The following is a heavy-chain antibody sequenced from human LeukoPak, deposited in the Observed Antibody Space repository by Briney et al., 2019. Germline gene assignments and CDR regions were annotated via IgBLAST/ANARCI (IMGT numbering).Heavy chain of an antibody. CDR2: ISGSGGST. CDR1: GLTFRKYA. D-gene: IGHD3-10*01. J-gene: IGHJ4*02. CDR3: AKDREVLLWFGELISYFDY. V-gene: IGHV3-23*01. Sequence: GGSLRLSCTASGLTFRKYAMSWVRQAPGKGLEWVSAISGSGGSTYYADSVKGRFTISRDNSKNTLYLQMNSLRAEDTAVYYCAKDREVLLWFGELISYFDYWGQGTLVTVSS.